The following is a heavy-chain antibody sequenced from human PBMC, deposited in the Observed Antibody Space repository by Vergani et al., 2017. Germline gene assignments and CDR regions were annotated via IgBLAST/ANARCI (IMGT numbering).Heavy chain of an antibody. CDR2: LTGGGGST. Sequence: EVQLLESGGSLKQPGGSVRLSCAASGFTFSTYAMHWVRQAPGEGLEWVSALTGGGGSTYYADSFKGRFIISRDNSRDTLYLQMNSLRPEDTATYYCVKDAGSYKNFFDSWGQETLVTVSS. D-gene: IGHD1-26*01. CDR1: GFTFSTYA. J-gene: IGHJ4*02. CDR3: VKDAGSYKNFFDS. V-gene: IGHV3-23*01.